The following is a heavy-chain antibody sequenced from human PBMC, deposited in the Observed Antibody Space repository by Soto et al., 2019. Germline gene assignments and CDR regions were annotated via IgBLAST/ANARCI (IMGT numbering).Heavy chain of an antibody. CDR1: GYSFTSYW. D-gene: IGHD3-22*01. CDR2: IYPGDSDT. CDR3: ASHTATYYYDSSGYYSPHDAFDI. Sequence: GESLKISCXGSGYSFTSYWIGWVRQMPGKGLEWMGIIYPGDSDTRYSPSFQGQVTISADKSISTAYLQWSSLKASDTAMYYCASHTATYYYDSSGYYSPHDAFDIWGQGTMVTVSS. V-gene: IGHV5-51*01. J-gene: IGHJ3*02.